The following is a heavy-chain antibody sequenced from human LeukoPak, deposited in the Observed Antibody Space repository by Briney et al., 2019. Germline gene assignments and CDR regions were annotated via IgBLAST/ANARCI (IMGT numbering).Heavy chain of an antibody. CDR3: AKGTYCGGDCYSYFDL. V-gene: IGHV3-7*03. CDR2: INSDGSEG. CDR1: GFTFSGFW. J-gene: IGHJ2*01. D-gene: IGHD2-21*02. Sequence: PGGSLRLSCAVSGFTFSGFWMSWSRQAPGKGLEWVASINSDGSEGYYADVVKGRFTISRDNSKNTLYLQMNSLRAEDTAAYYCAKGTYCGGDCYSYFDLWGRGTLVTVSS.